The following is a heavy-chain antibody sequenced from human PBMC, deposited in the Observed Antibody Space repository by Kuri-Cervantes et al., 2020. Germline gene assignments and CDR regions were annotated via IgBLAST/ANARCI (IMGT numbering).Heavy chain of an antibody. CDR1: GFTFNTYA. D-gene: IGHD3-22*01. J-gene: IGHJ5*02. CDR3: ARDLEAHYYDNSGFDP. Sequence: GESLKISCAASGFTFNTYAVHWVRQAPGKGLEWVAVVSSDGSNKYFADSVKDRFTISRDNSKNTLYLQMNSLRAEDTAVYFCARDLEAHYYDNSGFDPWGQGTLVTVSS. CDR2: VSSDGSNK. V-gene: IGHV3-30-3*01.